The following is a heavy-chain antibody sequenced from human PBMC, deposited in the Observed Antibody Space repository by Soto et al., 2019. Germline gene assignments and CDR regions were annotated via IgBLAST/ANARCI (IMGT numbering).Heavy chain of an antibody. CDR3: AGGFGNGLDP. J-gene: IGHJ5*02. D-gene: IGHD3-10*01. V-gene: IGHV4-31*03. CDR1: GGSIIIDGYY. CDR2: IYYGGST. Sequence: PSDALSLTCTVFGGSIIIDGYYWRWSRQHPGTGLEWIAYIYYGGSTYYNPSLTSRVTMSVDTSKTQFSLKLCSVTVADTAVYYCAGGFGNGLDPWGQGTLVTVSS.